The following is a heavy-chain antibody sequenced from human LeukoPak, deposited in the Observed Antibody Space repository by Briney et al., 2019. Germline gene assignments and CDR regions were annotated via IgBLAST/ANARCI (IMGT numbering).Heavy chain of an antibody. CDR2: ISSSSSYI. CDR3: ARDGIVATIMGGGVDY. D-gene: IGHD5-12*01. V-gene: IGHV3-21*01. Sequence: GGSLRLSCAASGFTFSSYAMSWVRQAPGKGLEWVSSISSSSSYIYYADSVKGRFTISRDNAKNSLYLQMNSLRAEDTAVYYCARDGIVATIMGGGVDYWGQGTLVTVSS. CDR1: GFTFSSYA. J-gene: IGHJ4*02.